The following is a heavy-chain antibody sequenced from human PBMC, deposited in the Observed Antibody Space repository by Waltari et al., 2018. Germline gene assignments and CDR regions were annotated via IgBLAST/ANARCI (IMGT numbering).Heavy chain of an antibody. CDR1: GGSVRGFH. Sequence: QVHLHQWGAGQLQPSETLSLTCVVNGGSVRGFHWGWVRPAPGKGLEWIGEINHSPNRNYNPSLRSRVDMSVDTSKNQFSLKLNFVTAADTGVYYCVRLEDCSGPGGNCYSGDPFALDVWGQGTTVTVSS. J-gene: IGHJ6*02. CDR3: VRLEDCSGPGGNCYSGDPFALDV. CDR2: INHSPNR. V-gene: IGHV4-34*01. D-gene: IGHD2-15*01.